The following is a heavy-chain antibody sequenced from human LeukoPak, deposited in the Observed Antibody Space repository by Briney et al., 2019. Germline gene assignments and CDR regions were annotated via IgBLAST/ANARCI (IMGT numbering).Heavy chain of an antibody. V-gene: IGHV3-48*03. D-gene: IGHD5-18*01. J-gene: IGHJ4*02. CDR3: ARGYSYGNFDY. CDR1: GFTFSSYE. CDR2: ISSSGSTI. Sequence: GGSLRLSCAASGFTFSSYEMNWVRQAPGKGLEWVSYISSSGSTIYYADSVKGRFTISRDNAKNSLYLQMNSLRAEDTAVYHCARGYSYGNFDYWGQGTLVTVSS.